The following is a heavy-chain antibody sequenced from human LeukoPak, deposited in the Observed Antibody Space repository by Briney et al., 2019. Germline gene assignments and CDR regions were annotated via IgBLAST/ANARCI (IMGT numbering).Heavy chain of an antibody. CDR1: GFTFSSYA. Sequence: GGSLRLSCAASGFTFSSYAMSWVRQAPGKGLEWVSAISGSGGSTYHADSVKGRFTISRDNSKNTLYLQMNSLRAEDTAVYYCAKGYDILTGLPPYWGQGTLVTVSS. V-gene: IGHV3-23*01. CDR2: ISGSGGST. D-gene: IGHD3-9*01. CDR3: AKGYDILTGLPPY. J-gene: IGHJ4*02.